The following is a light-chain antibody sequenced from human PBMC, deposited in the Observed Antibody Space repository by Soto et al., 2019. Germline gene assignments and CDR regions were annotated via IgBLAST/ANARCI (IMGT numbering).Light chain of an antibody. Sequence: QSVLTQPPSASGTPGQRGTISCSGSSSNIGSNTVNWYQQLPGTAPKLLIYSNNQRPSGVPDRFSGSKSGTSASLAISGLQSEDEADYYCAAWDDSLNGFYVFGTGTKLNAL. V-gene: IGLV1-44*01. J-gene: IGLJ1*01. CDR3: AAWDDSLNGFYV. CDR2: SNN. CDR1: SSNIGSNT.